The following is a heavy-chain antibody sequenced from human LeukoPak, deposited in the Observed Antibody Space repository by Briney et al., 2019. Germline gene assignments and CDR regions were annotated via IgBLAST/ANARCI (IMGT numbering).Heavy chain of an antibody. CDR3: AKGSSSSRPYYFDY. D-gene: IGHD6-13*01. CDR2: ISGSGDST. Sequence: PGGSLRLSCAASGFTFSTYVMSWVRQAPEKGLEWVSAISGSGDSTYYVDSVKGRFTISRDNSKNTLYLQMNSLRAEDTAVYYCAKGSSSSRPYYFDYWGQGTLVTVSP. J-gene: IGHJ4*02. V-gene: IGHV3-23*01. CDR1: GFTFSTYV.